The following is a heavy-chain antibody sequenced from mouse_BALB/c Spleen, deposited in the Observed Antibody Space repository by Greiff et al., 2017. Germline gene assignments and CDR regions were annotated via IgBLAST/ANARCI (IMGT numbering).Heavy chain of an antibody. J-gene: IGHJ4*01. CDR3: ARELTGTMDY. D-gene: IGHD4-1*01. V-gene: IGHV1-69*02. CDR1: GYTFTSYW. CDR2: IDPSDSYT. Sequence: VQLQQPGAELVKPGASVKLSCKASGYTFTSYWMHWVKQRPGQGLEWIGEIDPSDSYTNYNQKFKGKATLTVDKSSSTAYMQLSSLTSEDSAVYYCARELTGTMDYWGQGTSVTVSS.